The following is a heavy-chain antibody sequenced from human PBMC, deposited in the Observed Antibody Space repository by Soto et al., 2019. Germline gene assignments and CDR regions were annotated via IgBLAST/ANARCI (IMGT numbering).Heavy chain of an antibody. CDR3: ASPEKYSSGWYISFDY. CDR1: GGSISSSSYY. Sequence: SETLSLTCTVSGGSISSSSYYWGWIRQPPGKGLEWIGSIYYSGSTYYNPSLKSRVTISVDTSKNQFSLKLSSVTAADTAVYYCASPEKYSSGWYISFDYWGPGTLVTVSS. CDR2: IYYSGST. V-gene: IGHV4-39*01. J-gene: IGHJ4*02. D-gene: IGHD6-19*01.